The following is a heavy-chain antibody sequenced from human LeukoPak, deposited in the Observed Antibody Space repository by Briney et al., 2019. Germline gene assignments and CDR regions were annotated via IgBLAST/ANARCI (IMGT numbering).Heavy chain of an antibody. V-gene: IGHV1-69*04. CDR3: ARDWGGSVLAYCGGDGSPVLSY. J-gene: IGHJ4*02. CDR2: IITMFGIA. D-gene: IGHD2-21*02. Sequence: SVKVSCKASGGTFISYAISWVRQPPGQGLEWMGRIITMFGIANYAQKFPGRVTITADKSTSTAYMELSSLRSEDTAVYYCARDWGGSVLAYCGGDGSPVLSYWGQGTLVTVSS. CDR1: GGTFISYA.